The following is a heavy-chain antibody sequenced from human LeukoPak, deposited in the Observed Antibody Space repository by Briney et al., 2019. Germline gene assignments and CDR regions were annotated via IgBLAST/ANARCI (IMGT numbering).Heavy chain of an antibody. Sequence: ASVKVSCRASGYTFTRYYIHWVRQAPGQGLEWMGRINPNSGGTNYAQKFQGRVTMTRDTSISTAYMELSRLRSDDTAVYYCARGVPLEPYWGQGTLVTVSS. V-gene: IGHV1-2*06. CDR2: INPNSGGT. J-gene: IGHJ4*02. CDR1: GYTFTRYY. CDR3: ARGVPLEPY. D-gene: IGHD1-1*01.